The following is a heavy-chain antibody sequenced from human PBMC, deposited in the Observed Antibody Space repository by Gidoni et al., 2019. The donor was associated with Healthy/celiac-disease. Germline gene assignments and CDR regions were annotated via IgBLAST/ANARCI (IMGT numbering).Heavy chain of an antibody. D-gene: IGHD2-8*01. CDR3: ARDSVVTVFYYYYGMDV. CDR1: GYTLPSSG. J-gene: IGHJ6*02. V-gene: IGHV1-18*04. Sequence: QVQLVQSGAEVKKPGASVKVSCKASGYTLPSSGISWVRQAPGQGLEWMGWISAYNGNTNYAQKLQGRVTMTTDTSTSTAYMELRSLRSDDTAVYYCARDSVVTVFYYYYGMDVWGQGTTVTVSS. CDR2: ISAYNGNT.